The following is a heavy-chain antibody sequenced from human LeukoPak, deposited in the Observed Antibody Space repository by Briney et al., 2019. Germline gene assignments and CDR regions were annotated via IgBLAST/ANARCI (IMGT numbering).Heavy chain of an antibody. Sequence: PGGSLRLSCAASGFTFSSYSMNWVRQAPGKGLEWVSYISSSSSTIYYADSVKGRFTISRDNAKNSLYLQMNSLRAEDTAVYYCARDLSMAYCSGGSCSLGAFDIWGQGTMVTVPS. CDR3: ARDLSMAYCSGGSCSLGAFDI. CDR1: GFTFSSYS. J-gene: IGHJ3*02. D-gene: IGHD2-15*01. CDR2: ISSSSSTI. V-gene: IGHV3-48*01.